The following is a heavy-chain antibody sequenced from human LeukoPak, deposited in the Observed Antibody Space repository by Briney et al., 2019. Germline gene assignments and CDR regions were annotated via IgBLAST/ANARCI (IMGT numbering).Heavy chain of an antibody. J-gene: IGHJ1*01. V-gene: IGHV3-23*01. CDR2: ISGSGGST. CDR3: AKGRRGYYDGQYFQH. D-gene: IGHD3-22*01. Sequence: GALRLSCAASGFTFSSYGMSWVRQAPGKGLEWVSAISGSGGSTYYADSVKGRFTISRDNSKNTLYLQMNSLRAEDTAVYYCAKGRRGYYDGQYFQHWGQGTLVTVSS. CDR1: GFTFSSYG.